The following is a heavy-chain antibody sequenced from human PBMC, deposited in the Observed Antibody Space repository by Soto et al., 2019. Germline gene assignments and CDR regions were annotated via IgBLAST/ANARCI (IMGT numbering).Heavy chain of an antibody. V-gene: IGHV3-23*01. CDR2: ISGSGGST. D-gene: IGHD6-19*01. Sequence: EVQLLESGGGLVQPGGSLRLSCAASGFTFSSYAMSWVRQAPGKGLEWVSAISGSGGSTYYADSVKGRFTVSRDNSKNTLYLQMNSLRAEDTAVYYCAPPPRQWLVLSWGQGTLVTVSS. CDR3: APPPRQWLVLS. J-gene: IGHJ4*02. CDR1: GFTFSSYA.